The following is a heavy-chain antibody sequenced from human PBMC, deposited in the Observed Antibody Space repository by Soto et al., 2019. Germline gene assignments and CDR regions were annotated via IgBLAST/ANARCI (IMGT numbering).Heavy chain of an antibody. CDR2: IYWNDDK. CDR1: GFSLSTSGVG. D-gene: IGHD5-18*01. Sequence: SGPTLVKPTQTLTLTCTFSGFSLSTSGVGVGWIRQPPGKALEWLALIYWNDDKRYSPSLKSRLTITKDTSKNQVVLTMTNMDPVDTATYYCAHRPRGYSYGYYFDYWGQGTLVTVSS. CDR3: AHRPRGYSYGYYFDY. V-gene: IGHV2-5*01. J-gene: IGHJ4*02.